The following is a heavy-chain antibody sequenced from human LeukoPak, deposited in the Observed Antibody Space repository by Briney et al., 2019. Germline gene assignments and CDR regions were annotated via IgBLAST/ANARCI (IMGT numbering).Heavy chain of an antibody. CDR3: ASSYYDILTGYYYYGMDV. J-gene: IGHJ6*02. Sequence: PSESLSLTCTVSGGSISSYYGRWIRQPAGEGREWIGRIFTSGSTNYNPSLKSRVTMSVDTSKNQFSLTLSSVTAADTAVYYCASSYYDILTGYYYYGMDVWGQGTTVTVPS. V-gene: IGHV4-4*07. D-gene: IGHD3-9*01. CDR2: IFTSGST. CDR1: GGSISSYY.